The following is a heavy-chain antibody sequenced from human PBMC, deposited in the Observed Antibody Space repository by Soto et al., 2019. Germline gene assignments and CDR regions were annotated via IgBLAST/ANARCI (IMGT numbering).Heavy chain of an antibody. CDR3: ASLLRVVINAAPFDY. CDR2: IIPIFGTA. V-gene: IGHV1-69*06. D-gene: IGHD3-3*01. Sequence: QVQLVQSGAEVKKPGSSVKVSCKASGGTFSSYAISWVRQAPGQEFEWMGGIIPIFGTANYAQKFQGRVTITADKSTSTAYMELSSLRSEDTAVYYCASLLRVVINAAPFDYGGQGTLVTVSS. CDR1: GGTFSSYA. J-gene: IGHJ4*02.